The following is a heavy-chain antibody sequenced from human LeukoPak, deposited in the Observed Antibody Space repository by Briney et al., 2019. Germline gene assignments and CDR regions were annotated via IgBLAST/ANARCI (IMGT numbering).Heavy chain of an antibody. V-gene: IGHV1-2*02. CDR3: TIVMETRLLGVIISVGY. CDR1: GYTFTRYY. J-gene: IGHJ4*02. Sequence: ASVKVSCKASGYTFTRYYMHWVRQAPAQGLERMGWINYDRGGTSCVQKFQGRVTMTRYTSISTAYMELRSLSSDDTAVYYCTIVMETRLLGVIISVGYWGQGTLVTVSS. CDR2: INYDRGGT. D-gene: IGHD3-10*01.